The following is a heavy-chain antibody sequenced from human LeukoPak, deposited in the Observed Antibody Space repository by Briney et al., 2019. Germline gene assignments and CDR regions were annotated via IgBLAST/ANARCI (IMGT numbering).Heavy chain of an antibody. Sequence: GGSLRLSCAASGFTFSSYGMHWVRQAPGKGLEWVAFIRYDGSNKYYADSVKGRFTISRDNSKNTLYLQMNSRRAEDTAVYYCAKDRNQYFDPNFDYWGQGTLVTVSS. CDR2: IRYDGSNK. CDR3: AKDRNQYFDPNFDY. V-gene: IGHV3-30*02. D-gene: IGHD3-9*01. J-gene: IGHJ4*02. CDR1: GFTFSSYG.